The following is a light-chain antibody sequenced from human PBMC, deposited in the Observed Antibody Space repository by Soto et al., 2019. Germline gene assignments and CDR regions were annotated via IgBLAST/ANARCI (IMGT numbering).Light chain of an antibody. CDR3: QQYGSSPIT. Sequence: ESVLTQSPGTLSLSPGERATLSCRASQRVSSNYLAWYQQKPGQAPRLLIYGASSRATGIPDRFSGSGSGTDFTLTIRRLESEDFAVYYCQQYGSSPITFGQGTRLDIK. CDR2: GAS. CDR1: QRVSSNY. V-gene: IGKV3-20*01. J-gene: IGKJ5*01.